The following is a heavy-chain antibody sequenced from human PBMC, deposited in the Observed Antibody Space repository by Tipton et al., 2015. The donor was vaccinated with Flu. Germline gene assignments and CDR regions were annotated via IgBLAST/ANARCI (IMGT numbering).Heavy chain of an antibody. V-gene: IGHV1-69*01. Sequence: QSGPEVKKSGSSVKVSCKASGDTFSKYVISWVRQAPGQGLEWMGGIVPIFGIAKYAQKFQGRVTITADESTSTVYMDLVSLRSEDTAVYYCARQIYTSGELDYDYYYMDVWGKGATVTVSS. CDR2: IVPIFGIA. CDR3: ARQIYTSGELDYDYYYMDV. D-gene: IGHD6-25*01. CDR1: GDTFSKYV. J-gene: IGHJ6*03.